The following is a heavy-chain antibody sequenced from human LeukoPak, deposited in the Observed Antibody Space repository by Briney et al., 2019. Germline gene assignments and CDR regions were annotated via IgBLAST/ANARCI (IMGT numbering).Heavy chain of an antibody. CDR1: GGSISSGPYY. Sequence: SETLSLTCTVSGGSISSGPYYWGWIRQPPGKGLEWIGSIYYSGTTYYNPSLKSRVTISVDTSKNQCSLKLSSVTAADTAVYYCARHRFGELLHFDLWGRGTLVTVSS. CDR2: IYYSGTT. V-gene: IGHV4-39*01. D-gene: IGHD3-10*01. J-gene: IGHJ2*01. CDR3: ARHRFGELLHFDL.